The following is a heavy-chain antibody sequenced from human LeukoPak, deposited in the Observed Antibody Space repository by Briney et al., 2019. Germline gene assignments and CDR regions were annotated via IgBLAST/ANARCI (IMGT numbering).Heavy chain of an antibody. CDR1: GFTFSDYA. D-gene: IGHD3-9*01. J-gene: IGHJ4*02. CDR2: ISSSSNYV. V-gene: IGHV3-21*01. Sequence: PGGSLRLSCAASGFTFSDYAMNWVRQAPGKGLEWVSSISSSSNYVYYAASVQGRFTISRDNTKNSLYLQMNSLRAEDTAVYYCTSDFDWFRNQYDYWGQGTLVTVSS. CDR3: TSDFDWFRNQYDY.